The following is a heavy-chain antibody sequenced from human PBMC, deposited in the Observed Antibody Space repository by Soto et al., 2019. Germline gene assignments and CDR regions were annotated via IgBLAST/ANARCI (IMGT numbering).Heavy chain of an antibody. J-gene: IGHJ6*02. CDR2: IWYDGSNK. V-gene: IGHV3-33*08. CDR1: GFTFSSYG. D-gene: IGHD5-18*01. Sequence: QVQLVESGGGVVQPGRSLRLSCAASGFTFSSYGMLWVRQAPGKGLEWVAMIWYDGSNKYYADSVKGRFTISRDTSKNTLFLQMNSLRGEDTAVYYCARDGYSYYGMDVWGQGTTVTVSS. CDR3: ARDGYSYYGMDV.